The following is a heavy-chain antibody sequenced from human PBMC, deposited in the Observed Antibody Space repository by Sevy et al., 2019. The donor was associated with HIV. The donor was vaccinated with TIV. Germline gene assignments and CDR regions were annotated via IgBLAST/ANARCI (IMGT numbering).Heavy chain of an antibody. D-gene: IGHD3-22*01. J-gene: IGHJ4*02. CDR3: AMNYYDSSGSSFFFDY. CDR2: IWYDGSNK. CDR1: GFTFSSYG. Sequence: GGSLRLSCAASGFTFSSYGMHWVRQAPGKGLEWVAVIWYDGSNKYYADSVKGRFTISRDNSKNTLYLQMNSLRAEDTAVYYCAMNYYDSSGSSFFFDYWGQGTLVTV. V-gene: IGHV3-33*01.